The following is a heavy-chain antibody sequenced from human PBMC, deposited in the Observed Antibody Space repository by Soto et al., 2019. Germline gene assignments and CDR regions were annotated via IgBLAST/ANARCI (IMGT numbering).Heavy chain of an antibody. Sequence: QVQLVESGGGVVQPWTSLRLSCAASGFTFSYYGMHWIRQAPGKGLEWVAVIANAGSREYYADSLKGRFTISRDNSKNTLYLQVNSLRAEDTAVYYCARHQEFSTRNCYFWEPGFCGQGTLVTVSS. CDR1: GFTFSYYG. J-gene: IGHJ4*02. CDR3: ARHQEFSTRNCYFWEPGF. V-gene: IGHV3-30*03. D-gene: IGHD2-2*01. CDR2: IANAGSRE.